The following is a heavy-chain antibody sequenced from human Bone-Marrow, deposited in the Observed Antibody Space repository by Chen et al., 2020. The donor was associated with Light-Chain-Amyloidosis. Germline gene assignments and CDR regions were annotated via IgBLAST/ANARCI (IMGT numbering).Heavy chain of an antibody. CDR3: ARAGDGSYYYMDV. Sequence: QLQLQESGPGLVKPSETLSLTCTVSVGSISRSSYYWGWIRQPPGKGLEWIGSIYYSGSTYYNPSLKGRVTISVDTSKNQFSLKLSSVTAADTAVYYCARAGDGSYYYMDVWGKGTTVTVSS. D-gene: IGHD7-27*01. V-gene: IGHV4-39*01. CDR1: VGSISRSSYY. CDR2: IYYSGST. J-gene: IGHJ6*03.